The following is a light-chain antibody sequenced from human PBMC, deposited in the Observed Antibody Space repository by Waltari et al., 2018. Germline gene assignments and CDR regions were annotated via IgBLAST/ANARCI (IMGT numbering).Light chain of an antibody. J-gene: IGKJ3*01. CDR2: AAS. V-gene: IGKV1-39*01. CDR1: QSISTH. Sequence: DIQMTQSPSSLSASVGHRVSITCRASQSISTHLNWYQQKPGKAPKLLIYAASNLQSGVPSRFSGRGSETDFTLTISSLQPEDFAVYYCQQSYNTPRTFGPGTKVDIK. CDR3: QQSYNTPRT.